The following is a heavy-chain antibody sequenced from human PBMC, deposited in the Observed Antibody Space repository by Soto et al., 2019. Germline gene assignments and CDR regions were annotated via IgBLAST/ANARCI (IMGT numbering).Heavy chain of an antibody. D-gene: IGHD4-17*01. Sequence: EVQLVESGGGLVKPGGSLRLSCAASGFTFSSYSMNWVRQDPGKGLEWVSSISSSSSYIYYADSVKGRFTISRDNAKNSLYLQMNSLRAEDTAVYYCARDLDYGDYSFDYWGQGTLVTVSS. CDR2: ISSSSSYI. CDR1: GFTFSSYS. J-gene: IGHJ4*02. V-gene: IGHV3-21*01. CDR3: ARDLDYGDYSFDY.